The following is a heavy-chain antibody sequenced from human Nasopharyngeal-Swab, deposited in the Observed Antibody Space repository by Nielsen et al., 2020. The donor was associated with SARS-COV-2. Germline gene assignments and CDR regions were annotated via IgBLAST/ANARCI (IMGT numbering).Heavy chain of an antibody. D-gene: IGHD2-2*01. CDR1: GFTFSSYA. CDR2: ISYDGSNK. J-gene: IGHJ6*02. Sequence: GGPLRLSCAASGFTFSSYAMHWVRQAPGKGLEWVAVISYDGSNKYYADSVKGRFTISRDNSKNTLYLQMNSLRAEDTAVYYCARRSSRGMDVWGQGTTVTVSS. V-gene: IGHV3-30-3*01. CDR3: ARRSSRGMDV.